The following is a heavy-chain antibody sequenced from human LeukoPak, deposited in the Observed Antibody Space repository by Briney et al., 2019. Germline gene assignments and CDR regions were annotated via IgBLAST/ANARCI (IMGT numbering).Heavy chain of an antibody. J-gene: IGHJ4*02. Sequence: PSETLSLTCTVSGYSISSGYYWGWIRQPPGKGLEWVANIKQDGSEKYYVDSVKGRFTISRDNSKNTLYLQMNSLRAEDTAVYYCARFGKYWGQGTLVTVSS. D-gene: IGHD3-16*01. CDR1: GYSISSGYY. CDR2: IKQDGSEK. CDR3: ARFGKY. V-gene: IGHV3-7*01.